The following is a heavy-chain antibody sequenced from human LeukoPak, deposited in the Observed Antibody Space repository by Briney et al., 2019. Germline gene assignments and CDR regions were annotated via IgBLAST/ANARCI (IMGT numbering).Heavy chain of an antibody. CDR2: ISWNSGFI. CDR3: AKGGEMATNNLDY. CDR1: GFTFDDYA. V-gene: IGHV3-9*01. Sequence: GGSLRLSCAASGFTFDDYAMHWVRQAPGKGLEWVSGISWNSGFIAYADSVKGRFTISRDNAKNSLYLQMNSLTTEDTASYYCAKGGEMATNNLDYWGQGTLVTVSS. D-gene: IGHD5-24*01. J-gene: IGHJ4*02.